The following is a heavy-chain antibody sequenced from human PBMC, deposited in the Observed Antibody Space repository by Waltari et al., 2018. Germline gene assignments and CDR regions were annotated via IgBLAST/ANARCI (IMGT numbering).Heavy chain of an antibody. V-gene: IGHV4-59*01. D-gene: IGHD1-7*01. CDR3: ARADWNSREVDY. J-gene: IGHJ4*02. Sequence: LQESGPGLVKPSETLSLTCTVSGGSISSYYWSWIRQHPGKGLEWIGYIYYSGSTNYNPSLKSRVTISVDTSKNQFSLKLSSVTAADTAVYDCARADWNSREVDYWGQGTLVTVSS. CDR1: GGSISSYY. CDR2: IYYSGST.